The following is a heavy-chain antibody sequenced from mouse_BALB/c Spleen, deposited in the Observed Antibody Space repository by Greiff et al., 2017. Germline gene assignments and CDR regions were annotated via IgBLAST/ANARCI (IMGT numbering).Heavy chain of an antibody. V-gene: IGHV14-3*02. J-gene: IGHJ4*01. CDR2: IDPANGNT. CDR3: AMPTTPRWAMDF. D-gene: IGHD2-12*01. Sequence: EVQLQQSGAELVKPGASVKLSCTASGFNIKDTYMHWVKQRPEQGLEWIGRIDPANGNTKYDPKFQGKATITADTSSNTAYLQLSSLTSEDTAVYFCAMPTTPRWAMDFWGQGTSVTVSS. CDR1: GFNIKDTY.